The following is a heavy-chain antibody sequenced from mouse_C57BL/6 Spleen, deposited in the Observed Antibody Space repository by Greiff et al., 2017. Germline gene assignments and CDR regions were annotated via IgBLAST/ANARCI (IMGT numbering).Heavy chain of an antibody. J-gene: IGHJ2*01. CDR1: GFTFSDYG. CDR3: AREGYGSSYYFDY. Sequence: EVHLVESGGGLVKPGGSLKLSCAASGFTFSDYGMHWVRQAPEKGLEWVAYISSGSSTIYYADTVKGRFTISRDNAKNTLFLQMTSLRSEDTAMYYCAREGYGSSYYFDYWGQGTTLTVSS. V-gene: IGHV5-17*01. D-gene: IGHD1-1*01. CDR2: ISSGSSTI.